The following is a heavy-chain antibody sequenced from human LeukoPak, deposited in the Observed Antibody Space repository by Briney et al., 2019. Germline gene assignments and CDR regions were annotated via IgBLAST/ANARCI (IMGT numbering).Heavy chain of an antibody. CDR1: GGSISSSSYY. J-gene: IGHJ4*02. V-gene: IGHV4-39*01. D-gene: IGHD2-2*01. CDR2: IYYSGNT. CDR3: ARHREDIVVVPFDY. Sequence: SETLSLTCTLSGGSISSSSYYWGWIRQPPGKGLEWIGSIYYSGNTYYNPSLKSRVTISVDKSKNQFSLRLSSVTAADTAVYYCARHREDIVVVPFDYWGQGTLVTVPS.